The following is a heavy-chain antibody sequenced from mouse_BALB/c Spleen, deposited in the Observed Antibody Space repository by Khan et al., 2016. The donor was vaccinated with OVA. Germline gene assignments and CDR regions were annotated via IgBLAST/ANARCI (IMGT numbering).Heavy chain of an antibody. J-gene: IGHJ3*01. D-gene: IGHD1-1*01. CDR3: ARHNYGPFAY. CDR1: GFTFSTYA. CDR2: ISSGGDYI. V-gene: IGHV5-6*01. Sequence: EVELVESGGDLVKPGGSLKLSCAASGFTFSTYAMSWVRQTPDKRLEWVVTISSGGDYIYYPDSVQGRFTISRDNAYNTLYLQMSSLRSEDTAMYYCARHNYGPFAYWGQGTLVTVSA.